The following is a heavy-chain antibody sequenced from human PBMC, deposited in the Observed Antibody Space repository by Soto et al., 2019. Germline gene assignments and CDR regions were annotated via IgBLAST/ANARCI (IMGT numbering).Heavy chain of an antibody. J-gene: IGHJ4*02. CDR2: ITNSGST. CDR3: ARTDKFNSQSSGWANRFDY. V-gene: IGHV3-23*01. D-gene: IGHD6-19*01. CDR1: GFTFSNYA. Sequence: EVQLLASGGGLVQPGGSLRLFCEASGFTFSNYAMTWVRQAPGKGQEWVSTITNSGSTYYGDTVRGRFTISRDNSKTTVYLQMNSLRAEDTAIYYCARTDKFNSQSSGWANRFDYWGQGTLVTVSS.